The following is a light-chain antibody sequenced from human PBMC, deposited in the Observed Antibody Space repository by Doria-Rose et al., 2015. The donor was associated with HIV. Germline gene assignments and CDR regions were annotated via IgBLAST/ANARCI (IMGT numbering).Light chain of an antibody. CDR3: HQYGTSWT. CDR2: DGS. J-gene: IGKJ1*01. V-gene: IGKV3-20*01. CDR1: QSFSSTY. Sequence: TQSPGTLSLSPGERATLSCRASQSFSSTYLAWYQQKPGQARSLPIYDGSTRATGIPDRFSASGSGTDFTLTINRLEPEDFALYCCHQYGTSWTFGQGTKVEI.